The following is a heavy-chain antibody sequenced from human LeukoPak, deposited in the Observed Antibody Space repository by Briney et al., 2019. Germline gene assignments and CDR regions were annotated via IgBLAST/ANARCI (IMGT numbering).Heavy chain of an antibody. Sequence: PSETLSLTCAVSGGSISSGGYSWSWIRQPPGKGLEWIAYMYYTGNTYYNPSLKSRVTISVDTSKNQFSLKLTSVTAADTAVYYCARGGYSYGYHWGQGTLVTVSS. CDR3: ARGGYSYGYH. V-gene: IGHV4-30-4*07. CDR2: MYYTGNT. D-gene: IGHD5-18*01. J-gene: IGHJ5*02. CDR1: GGSISSGGYS.